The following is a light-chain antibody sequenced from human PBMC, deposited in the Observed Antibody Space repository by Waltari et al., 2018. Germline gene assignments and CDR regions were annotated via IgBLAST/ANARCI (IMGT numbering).Light chain of an antibody. V-gene: IGKV1-39*01. CDR3: QQSYSAPLT. J-gene: IGKJ4*01. CDR1: QSISHY. Sequence: DIQTTQSPSSLSASVGDRVTITCRASQSISHYLNWYQQKPGKAPKLLIYSASSLQSGVPSRFSGSGSGTDFSLTIGSLQPEDSATYYCQQSYSAPLTFGGATKVEIK. CDR2: SAS.